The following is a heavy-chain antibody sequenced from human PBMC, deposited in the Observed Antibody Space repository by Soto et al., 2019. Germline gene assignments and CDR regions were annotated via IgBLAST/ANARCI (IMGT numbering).Heavy chain of an antibody. D-gene: IGHD5-12*01. CDR3: ATVDNSVTPTTQDV. Sequence: QVQLVQSGDEVRKPGSSVKVSCKASGYIFVNYGIAWVRQAPGQGLEWMGWISPYSGNTHYASKVQGRLTMTTDTSTSSAYMDLGRLTSDETALYYCATVDNSVTPTTQDVWGQGTTVTVSS. CDR2: ISPYSGNT. CDR1: GYIFVNYG. V-gene: IGHV1-18*01. J-gene: IGHJ6*02.